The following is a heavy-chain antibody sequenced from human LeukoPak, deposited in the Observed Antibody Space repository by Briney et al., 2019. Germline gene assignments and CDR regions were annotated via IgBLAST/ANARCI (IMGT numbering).Heavy chain of an antibody. J-gene: IGHJ4*02. V-gene: IGHV3-30*18. D-gene: IGHD6-13*01. CDR2: ISYDGSNK. CDR3: AKSDSSSS. Sequence: PGRSLSLSCAASGFTFSSYGMHWVRQAPGKGLEWVAVISYDGSNKYYAHSVKGRFTISRDNSKNMLYLQMNSLRAEDTAVYYCAKSDSSSSWGQGILVTVSS. CDR1: GFTFSSYG.